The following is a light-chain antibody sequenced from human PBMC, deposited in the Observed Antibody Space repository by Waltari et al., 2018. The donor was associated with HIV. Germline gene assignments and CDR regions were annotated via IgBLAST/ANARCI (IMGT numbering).Light chain of an antibody. CDR2: DVS. Sequence: QSALTQPASVSGNPGQSVTITCTGTDIDIGNYNLVSWFQQHPGKAPKLLIYDVSKRPSGVSSRFSGPKSGYFASLTISGLLTEDESSYYCLTYVSKTSTWQFGGGTYLTV. CDR3: LTYVSKTSTWQ. V-gene: IGLV2-23*02. J-gene: IGLJ3*02. CDR1: DIDIGNYNL.